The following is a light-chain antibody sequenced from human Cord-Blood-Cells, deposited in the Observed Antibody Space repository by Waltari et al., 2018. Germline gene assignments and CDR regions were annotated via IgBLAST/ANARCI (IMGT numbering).Light chain of an antibody. CDR2: GAS. J-gene: IGKJ1*01. Sequence: EIALTQSPATLSLSPGERATLSCRASQSVSSSYLAWYQQKPRQAPRLLIYGASSRAAGGADWCSGSRAGTDFTITISRLEPEDYAAYYCQQYGSRHWTFGQGTKVEIK. CDR3: QQYGSRHWT. V-gene: IGKV3-20*01. CDR1: QSVSSSY.